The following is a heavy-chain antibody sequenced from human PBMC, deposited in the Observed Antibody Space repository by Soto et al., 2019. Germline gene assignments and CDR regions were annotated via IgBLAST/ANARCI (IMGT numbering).Heavy chain of an antibody. J-gene: IGHJ4*02. CDR2: ISAYNGNT. V-gene: IGHV1-18*01. CDR3: ARDLGGIVATIACDY. Sequence: QVQLVQSGAEVKKPGASVKVSCKASGYTFTSYGISWVRQAPGQGLEWMGWISAYNGNTNYAQKLQGRVTMTTDTSTSTDYMELRSPRSDDTAVYYCARDLGGIVATIACDYWGQGTLVTVSS. D-gene: IGHD5-12*01. CDR1: GYTFTSYG.